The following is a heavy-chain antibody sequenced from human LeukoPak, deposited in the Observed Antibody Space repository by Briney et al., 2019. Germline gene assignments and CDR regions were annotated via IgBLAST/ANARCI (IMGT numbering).Heavy chain of an antibody. CDR3: AREQAITFGGVHDAFDI. J-gene: IGHJ3*02. Sequence: PGGSLRLSCAASGFTFSSYGMSWVRQAPGKGLEWVSAISGSGGSTYYADSVKGRFTISRDNSKNTLYLQMNSLRAEDTAVYYCAREQAITFGGVHDAFDIWGQGTMVTVSS. CDR2: ISGSGGST. CDR1: GFTFSSYG. D-gene: IGHD3-16*01. V-gene: IGHV3-23*01.